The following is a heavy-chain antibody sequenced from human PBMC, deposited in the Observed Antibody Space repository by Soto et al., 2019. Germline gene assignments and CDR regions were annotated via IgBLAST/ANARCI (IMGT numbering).Heavy chain of an antibody. CDR3: ARLHQFGTAAGLPATDY. CDR2: IDPSDSYT. CDR1: GYSFTSYW. J-gene: IGHJ4*02. Sequence: EVQLVPSGAEVKKPGESLRISCKGSGYSFTSYWISWVRQMPGKGLEWMGRIDPSDSYTNYSPSFQGHVTISADKSISTAYLQWSSLKASDTAMYYCARLHQFGTAAGLPATDYWGQGTLVTVSS. V-gene: IGHV5-10-1*03. D-gene: IGHD6-13*01.